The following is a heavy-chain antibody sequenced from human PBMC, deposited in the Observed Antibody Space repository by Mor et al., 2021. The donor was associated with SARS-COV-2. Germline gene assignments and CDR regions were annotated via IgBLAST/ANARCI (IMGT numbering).Heavy chain of an antibody. J-gene: IGHJ4*02. V-gene: IGHV3-30*01. CDR1: FSTYS. CDR2: FSYDGSNK. Sequence: FSTYSMHWVRQAPGKGLEWVAVFSYDGSNKYYADSVKGRFTISRDTSKNTLYLQMNSLRPDDTAVYYCASLGDYPDYWGQG. CDR3: ASLGDYPDY.